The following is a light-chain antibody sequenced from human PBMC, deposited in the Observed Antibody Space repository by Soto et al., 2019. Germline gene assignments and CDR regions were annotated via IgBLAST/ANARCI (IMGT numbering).Light chain of an antibody. CDR3: QQYGSSPWT. CDR1: QSVLSSY. J-gene: IGKJ1*01. Sequence: EIVLTQSPGTLSLSPGERATLSCRASQSVLSSYLAWYQQQPGQAPRLLIYLASSRAAGIPDRFSGSGSGTDIPLTISRLEPEDFAVYYCQQYGSSPWTFGQGTKVDI. V-gene: IGKV3-20*01. CDR2: LAS.